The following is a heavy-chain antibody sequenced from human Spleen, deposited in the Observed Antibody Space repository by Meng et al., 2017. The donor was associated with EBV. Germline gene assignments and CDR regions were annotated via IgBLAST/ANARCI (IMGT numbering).Heavy chain of an antibody. CDR2: MNPNSGNT. Sequence: GELVKSGAEVKKPGASVKVPCKASGYTFTTYEINWVRQATGQGLEWMGWMNPNSGNTGYAQKFQGRVTMTRNTSISTAYMELSSLRSDDTAVYYCARGTRGYSSSLGGDYWGQGTLVTVSS. CDR3: ARGTRGYSSSLGGDY. CDR1: GYTFTTYE. J-gene: IGHJ4*02. D-gene: IGHD6-13*01. V-gene: IGHV1-8*01.